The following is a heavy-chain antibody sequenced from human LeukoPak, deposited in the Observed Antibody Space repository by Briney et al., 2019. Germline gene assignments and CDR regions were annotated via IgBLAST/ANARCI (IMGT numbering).Heavy chain of an antibody. CDR3: ARAGYCSSTTCYDWFDP. CDR2: INPNSGGT. CDR1: GYTFTGYY. J-gene: IGHJ5*02. D-gene: IGHD2-2*03. Sequence: ASVKVSCKASGYTFTGYYMHWVRQAPGQGLEWMGWINPNSGGTNYAQKFQGRVTMTRDTSISTAYMELSRLRSDDTAVYYCARAGYCSSTTCYDWFDPWSQGTLVTVSS. V-gene: IGHV1-2*02.